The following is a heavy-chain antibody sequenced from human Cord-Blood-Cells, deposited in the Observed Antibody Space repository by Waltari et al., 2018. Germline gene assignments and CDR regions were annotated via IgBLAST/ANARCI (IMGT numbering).Heavy chain of an antibody. Sequence: QVQLVESGGGVVQPGRSLRLSCAASGFTFSSYAMHWVRQAPGKGLEWVDVISYDGSNKYYADSVKGRFTISRDNSKNTLYLQMNSLRAEDTAVYYCARTRYSSSWYLLDYWGQGTLVTVSS. CDR2: ISYDGSNK. V-gene: IGHV3-30-3*01. CDR3: ARTRYSSSWYLLDY. CDR1: GFTFSSYA. J-gene: IGHJ4*02. D-gene: IGHD6-13*01.